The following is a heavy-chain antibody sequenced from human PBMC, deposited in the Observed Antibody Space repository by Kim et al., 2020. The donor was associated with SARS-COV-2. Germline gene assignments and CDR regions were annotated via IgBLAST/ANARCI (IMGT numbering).Heavy chain of an antibody. CDR3: AKGGDGYNPPGGFDY. CDR2: ISWNSGSI. V-gene: IGHV3-9*01. J-gene: IGHJ4*02. CDR1: GFTFDDYA. Sequence: GGSLRLSCAASGFTFDDYAMHWVRQAPGKGLEWVSGISWNSGSIGYADSVKGRFTISRDNAKNSLYLQMNSLRAEDTALYYCAKGGDGYNPPGGFDYWGQGTLGTVSS. D-gene: IGHD2-21*01.